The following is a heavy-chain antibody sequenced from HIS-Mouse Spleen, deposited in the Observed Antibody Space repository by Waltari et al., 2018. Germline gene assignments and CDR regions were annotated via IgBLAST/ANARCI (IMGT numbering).Heavy chain of an antibody. Sequence: QVQLVQSGAEVKKPGASVKVSCKASGNTFTIYDINWVRQATGQGLEWMGWMNPNSGNTGYAQKFQGRVTMTRNTSISTAYMELSSLRSEDTAVYYCARGHDYSNYFDYWGQGTLVTVSS. CDR3: ARGHDYSNYFDY. CDR2: MNPNSGNT. J-gene: IGHJ4*02. D-gene: IGHD4-4*01. CDR1: GNTFTIYD. V-gene: IGHV1-8*01.